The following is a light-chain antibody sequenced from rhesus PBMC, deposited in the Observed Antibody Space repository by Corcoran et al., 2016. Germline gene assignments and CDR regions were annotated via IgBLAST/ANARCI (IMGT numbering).Light chain of an antibody. V-gene: IGKV1-74*01. CDR2: KAS. CDR3: QHNYGTPLT. CDR1: ENVNNY. Sequence: DIQMTQSPSSLSASVGDRVTITCRTSENVNNYLNWYQQQPGKAPTLLIYKASTLQSGVPSRFSGSGSGTDYTVTISSLQSEDVATYYCQHNYGTPLTFGGGTKVEIK. J-gene: IGKJ4*01.